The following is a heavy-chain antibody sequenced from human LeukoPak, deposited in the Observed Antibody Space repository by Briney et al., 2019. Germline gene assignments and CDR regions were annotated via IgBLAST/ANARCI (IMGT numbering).Heavy chain of an antibody. Sequence: ASVKVSCKASGYTFTGYYMHWVRQAPGQGLEWMGWINPNSGGTNYAQKFQGRVTMTRDTSISTAYMELSRLRSDDTAVYYCARDPLRFGELLSHMDVWGKGTTVTISS. CDR2: INPNSGGT. CDR1: GYTFTGYY. V-gene: IGHV1-2*02. D-gene: IGHD3-10*01. J-gene: IGHJ6*03. CDR3: ARDPLRFGELLSHMDV.